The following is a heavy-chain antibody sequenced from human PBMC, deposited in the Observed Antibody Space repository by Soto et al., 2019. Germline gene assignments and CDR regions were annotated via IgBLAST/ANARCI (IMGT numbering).Heavy chain of an antibody. CDR1: GYTFTSYA. D-gene: IGHD6-13*01. CDR3: ARDLVWQQLVRKAAADRFDY. V-gene: IGHV1-3*01. Sequence: ASVKVSCKASGYTFTSYAMHWVRQAPGQRLEWMGWINAGNGNTKYSQKFQGRVTITRDTSASTAYMELSSLRSEDTAVYYCARDLVWQQLVRKAAADRFDYWGQGTLVTVSS. J-gene: IGHJ4*02. CDR2: INAGNGNT.